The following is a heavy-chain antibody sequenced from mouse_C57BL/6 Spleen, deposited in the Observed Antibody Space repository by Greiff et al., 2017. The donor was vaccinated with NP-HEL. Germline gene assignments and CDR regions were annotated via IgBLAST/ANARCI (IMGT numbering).Heavy chain of an antibody. CDR1: GYAFSSSW. J-gene: IGHJ3*01. Sequence: QVQLQQSGPELVKPGASVKISCKASGYAFSSSWMNWVKQRPGTGLEWIGRIYPGDGDTNYNGKFKGKATLTADKSSSTAYMQLSSLTSEDSAVYFCATIYDGYWFAYWGQGTLVTVSA. CDR3: ATIYDGYWFAY. CDR2: IYPGDGDT. V-gene: IGHV1-82*01. D-gene: IGHD2-3*01.